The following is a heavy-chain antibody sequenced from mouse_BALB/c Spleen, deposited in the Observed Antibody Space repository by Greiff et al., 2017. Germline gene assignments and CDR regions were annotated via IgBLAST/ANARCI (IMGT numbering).Heavy chain of an antibody. Sequence: DVMLVESGGGLVKPGGSLKLSCAASGFTFSSYTMSWVRQTPEKRLEWVATISSGGSYTYYPDSVKGRFTISRDNAKNTLYLQMSSLKSEDTAMYYCARDSAWFAYWGQGTLVTVSA. V-gene: IGHV5-6-4*01. CDR2: ISSGGSYT. CDR1: GFTFSSYT. CDR3: ARDSAWFAY. J-gene: IGHJ3*01.